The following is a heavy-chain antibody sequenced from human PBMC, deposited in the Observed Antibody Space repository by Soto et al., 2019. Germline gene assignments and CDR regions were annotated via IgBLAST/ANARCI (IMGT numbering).Heavy chain of an antibody. J-gene: IGHJ3*02. CDR3: AGFWPYAFDI. CDR2: IYYSGST. D-gene: IGHD3-3*01. Sequence: ASETLSLTCTVSGGSISSYYWSWIRQPPGKGLEWIGYIYYSGSTNYNPSLKSRVTISVDTSKNQFSLKLSSVTAADTAVYYCAGFWPYAFDIWGQGTMVTVSS. V-gene: IGHV4-59*01. CDR1: GGSISSYY.